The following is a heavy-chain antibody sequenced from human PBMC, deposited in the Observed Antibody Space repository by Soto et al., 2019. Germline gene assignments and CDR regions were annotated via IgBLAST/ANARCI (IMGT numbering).Heavy chain of an antibody. CDR3: TNKDY. CDR2: VGSKDRNYAT. V-gene: IGHV3-73*01. Sequence: GGSLRLSCAASGFIFSDSGMHWVRQASGKGLEWVGRVGSKDRNYATAYAASVNGRFTISRDDLKNTAYLQMNSLKTEDTAVYYCTNKDYWGQGTLVTVSS. J-gene: IGHJ4*02. CDR1: GFIFSDSG.